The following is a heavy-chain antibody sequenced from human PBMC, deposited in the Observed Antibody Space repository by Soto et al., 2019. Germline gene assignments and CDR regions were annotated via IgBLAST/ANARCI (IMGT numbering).Heavy chain of an antibody. J-gene: IGHJ5*02. Sequence: SETLSLTCAVYGGSFSGYYWSWIRQPPGKGLEWIGEINHSGSTNYNPSLKSRVTISVDTSKNQFSLKLSYVTAADTAVYYCGRGRLSGGSCLNWLDPRGKGTLVTVSS. V-gene: IGHV4-34*01. CDR3: GRGRLSGGSCLNWLDP. D-gene: IGHD2-15*01. CDR1: GGSFSGYY. CDR2: INHSGST.